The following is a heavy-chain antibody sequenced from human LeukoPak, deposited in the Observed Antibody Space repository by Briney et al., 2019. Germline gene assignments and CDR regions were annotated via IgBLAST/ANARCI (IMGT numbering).Heavy chain of an antibody. V-gene: IGHV4-59*01. Sequence: SETLSLTCTVSGGSISSYYWSWIRQPPGKGLEWIGYIYYSGSTNYNPSLKSRVTISVDTSKNQFSLKLSSVTAADTAVYYCAGEDDSSGWYHGCCAFDIWGQGTMVTVSS. CDR2: IYYSGST. J-gene: IGHJ3*02. CDR3: AGEDDSSGWYHGCCAFDI. D-gene: IGHD6-19*01. CDR1: GGSISSYY.